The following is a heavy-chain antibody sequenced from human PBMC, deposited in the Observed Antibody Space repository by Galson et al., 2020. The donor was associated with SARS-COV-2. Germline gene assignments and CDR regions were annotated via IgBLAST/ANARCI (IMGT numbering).Heavy chain of an antibody. CDR2: ISSSSSYI. J-gene: IGHJ4*02. V-gene: IGHV3-21*01. D-gene: IGHD6-19*01. CDR1: GFTFSNYS. CDR3: ARDQSSGWYDCAYFDY. Sequence: GESLKLSCAASGFTFSNYSMNWVRQAPGKGLEWVSSISSSSSYIYYADSVKGRFTISRDNAKNSLYLQMNSLRAEDTAVYYCARDQSSGWYDCAYFDYWGQGTLVTVSS.